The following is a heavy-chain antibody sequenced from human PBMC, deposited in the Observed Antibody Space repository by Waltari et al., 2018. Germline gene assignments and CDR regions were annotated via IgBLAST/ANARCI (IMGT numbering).Heavy chain of an antibody. V-gene: IGHV1-8*02. D-gene: IGHD3-3*01. CDR2: VNPNSGAT. Sequence: QVQLVQSGAEVLRPGASVKVSCPASGYSFFNYEINWVLQAAGQGLEWMGWVNPNSGATAYAQRCQGRITMTWDTSISTAYMELSNLRSDDTAVLYCARGRDVFANFDYNWFDPWGQGTLVTVSS. CDR1: GYSFFNYE. J-gene: IGHJ5*02. CDR3: ARGRDVFANFDYNWFDP.